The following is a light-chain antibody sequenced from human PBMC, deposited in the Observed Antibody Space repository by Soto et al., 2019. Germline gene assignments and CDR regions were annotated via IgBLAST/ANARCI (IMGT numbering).Light chain of an antibody. Sequence: QSALTQPASVSGSPGQSITISCTGTSIDVGGYNYVSWYQQHPGKAPKAMIYDVTNRPSGVSNRFSGSKSGNTASLTISGLQAEDEADYSCSSYRSSSTLYVLGSGTKVTVL. CDR3: SSYRSSSTLYV. J-gene: IGLJ1*01. CDR1: SIDVGGYNY. CDR2: DVT. V-gene: IGLV2-14*01.